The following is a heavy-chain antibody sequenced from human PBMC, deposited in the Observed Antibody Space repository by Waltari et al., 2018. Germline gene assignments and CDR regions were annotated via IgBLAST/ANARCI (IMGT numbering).Heavy chain of an antibody. CDR2: IIPILGIA. CDR1: GGTFSSYA. V-gene: IGHV1-69*10. CDR3: ATGGVTRGTTVTTWGVPRWRYYYYYYMDV. J-gene: IGHJ6*03. Sequence: LVQSGAEVKKPGSSVKVSCKASGGTFSSYAISWVRQAPGQGLEWMGGIIPILGIANYAQKFQGRVTITADKSTSTAYMELSSLRSEDTAVYYCATGGVTRGTTVTTWGVPRWRYYYYYYMDVWGKGTTVTVSS. D-gene: IGHD4-17*01.